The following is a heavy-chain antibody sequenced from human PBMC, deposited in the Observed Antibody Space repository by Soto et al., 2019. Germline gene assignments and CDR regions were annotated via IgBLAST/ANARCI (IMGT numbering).Heavy chain of an antibody. CDR3: ARGLGSGWYSGFDYYYYGMDV. Sequence: ASVKVSCKASGYTFTGYYMHWVRQAPGQGLEWMGWINPNSGGTNYAQKFQGRVTMTRDTSISTAYMELSRLRSDDTAVYYCARGLGSGWYSGFDYYYYGMDVWGQGTTVTVSS. D-gene: IGHD6-19*01. V-gene: IGHV1-2*02. J-gene: IGHJ6*02. CDR1: GYTFTGYY. CDR2: INPNSGGT.